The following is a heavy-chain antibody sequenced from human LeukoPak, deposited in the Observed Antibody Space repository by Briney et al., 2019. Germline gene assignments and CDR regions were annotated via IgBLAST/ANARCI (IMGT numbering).Heavy chain of an antibody. Sequence: GESLKISWKGSGYSFTSYWIGWVRQMPGKGLGWIGIIYPGASDTRYSPSFQGQVTISADKSISTAYLQWSSLKASDTAMYYCARGANSRNWFDPWGQGTLVTVSS. V-gene: IGHV5-51*01. CDR1: GYSFTSYW. CDR2: IYPGASDT. CDR3: ARGANSRNWFDP. J-gene: IGHJ5*02. D-gene: IGHD6-13*01.